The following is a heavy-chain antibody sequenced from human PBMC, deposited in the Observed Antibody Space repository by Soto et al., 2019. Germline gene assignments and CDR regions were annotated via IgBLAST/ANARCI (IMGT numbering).Heavy chain of an antibody. CDR1: GGSISSYY. V-gene: IGHV4-59*01. CDR2: IYYSGGT. CDR3: ARDSAAGTGDYDH. J-gene: IGHJ4*02. Sequence: QVQLQESGPGLVKPSETLSLTCSVSGGSISSYYWGWIRQPPGKGLEWIGHIYYSGGTSYNPSLKRRNTISGDTSKDQFSLKLSSVTAADMAVYDCARDSAAGTGDYDHWGQGILVTVCS. D-gene: IGHD6-13*01.